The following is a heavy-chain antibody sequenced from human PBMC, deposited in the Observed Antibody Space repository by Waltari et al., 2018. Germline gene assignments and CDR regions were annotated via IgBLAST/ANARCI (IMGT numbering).Heavy chain of an antibody. Sequence: QVQLQESGPGLVKPSQTLSLTCTVSGGSISSGSYYWSWLRQPAGKGLEWIGRIYTSGSTNYNPSLKSRVTISVDTSKNQFSLKLSSVTAADTAVYYCARDSSGSYDYYYYMDVWGKGTTVTVSS. CDR1: GGSISSGSYY. D-gene: IGHD1-26*01. V-gene: IGHV4-61*02. CDR3: ARDSSGSYDYYYYMDV. CDR2: IYTSGST. J-gene: IGHJ6*03.